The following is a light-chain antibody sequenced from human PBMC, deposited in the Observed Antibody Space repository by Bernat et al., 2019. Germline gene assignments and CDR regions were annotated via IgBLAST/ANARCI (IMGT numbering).Light chain of an antibody. Sequence: DMQMTQSPSSLSASIGDRVTITCRASQRIDSWLAWFQQKPGEAPRLLVYKAASLEDGAPPRFSGSGFGTDFTLTIGGLHPDDFATYYCQQSYSYPWTFGQGTKVE. J-gene: IGKJ1*01. CDR2: KAA. V-gene: IGKV1-5*03. CDR1: QRIDSW. CDR3: QQSYSYPWT.